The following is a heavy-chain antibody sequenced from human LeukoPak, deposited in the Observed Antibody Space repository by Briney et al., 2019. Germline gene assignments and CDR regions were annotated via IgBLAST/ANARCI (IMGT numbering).Heavy chain of an antibody. CDR3: ARDSYSGWSRSGMDV. D-gene: IGHD6-19*01. CDR1: GGSISSGGYY. J-gene: IGHJ6*02. V-gene: IGHV4-61*08. Sequence: ASQTLSLTCTVSGGSISSGGYYWSWIRQPPGKGLEWIGYIYYSGSTNYNPSLKSRVTISVDTSKNQFSLKLSSVTAADTAVYYCARDSYSGWSRSGMDVWGQGTTVTVSS. CDR2: IYYSGST.